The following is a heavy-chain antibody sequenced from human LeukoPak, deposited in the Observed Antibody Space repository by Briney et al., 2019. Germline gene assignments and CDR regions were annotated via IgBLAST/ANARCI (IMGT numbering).Heavy chain of an antibody. J-gene: IGHJ4*02. V-gene: IGHV3-21*01. Sequence: GGSLRLSCAASGFIFSNAWMSWVRQAPGKGLEWVSSISSSSSYIYYADSVKGRFTISRDNAKNSLYLQMNSLRAEDTAVYYCAREFVALDYWGQGTLVTVSS. CDR1: GFIFSNAW. D-gene: IGHD3-10*01. CDR2: ISSSSSYI. CDR3: AREFVALDY.